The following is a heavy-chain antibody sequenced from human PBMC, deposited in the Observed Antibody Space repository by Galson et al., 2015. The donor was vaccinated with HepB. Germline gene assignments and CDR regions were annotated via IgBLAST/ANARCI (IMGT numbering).Heavy chain of an antibody. V-gene: IGHV3-21*06. Sequence: SLRLSCAASGFDFVRTTMNWVRQTPGKGLEWVSSITRTSNSINYADSVKGRFTVSRDNSKNFLYLQMSSLRVEDTAVYYCVREGGYDYFWGTYSGAYFGSWGQGARVTVS. CDR1: GFDFVRTT. CDR3: VREGGYDYFWGTYSGAYFGS. CDR2: ITRTSNSI. D-gene: IGHD3-16*01. J-gene: IGHJ4*02.